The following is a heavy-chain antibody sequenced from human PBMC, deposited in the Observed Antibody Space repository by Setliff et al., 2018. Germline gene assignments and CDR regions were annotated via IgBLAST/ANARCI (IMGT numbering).Heavy chain of an antibody. V-gene: IGHV4-39*01. CDR1: GVDVIERLYY. D-gene: IGHD2-21*01. CDR3: ARHFYSPDFFAH. CDR2: RYYTGTT. Sequence: SETLSLTCSASGVDVIERLYYWSWVRQSPGKGLEWIGTRYYTGTTFYNPSLESRVAVSLDASEKKFSLNLRSVTTADTAVYYCARHFYSPDFFAHWGQGLLVTVSS. J-gene: IGHJ4*02.